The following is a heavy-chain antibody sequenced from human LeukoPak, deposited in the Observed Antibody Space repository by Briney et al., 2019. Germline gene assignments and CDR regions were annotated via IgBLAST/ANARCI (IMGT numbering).Heavy chain of an antibody. J-gene: IGHJ6*02. CDR3: ARGRRYQLYYYYYGMDV. V-gene: IGHV4-34*01. Sequence: SETLSLTCAVFGGSFSGYYWSWIRQSPGKGLEWIGEIDHSGRTNSKSSLKSRVTLSVDTSKNQFSLRLSSVTAADTAVYYCARGRRYQLYYYYYGMDVWGQGTTVTVSS. CDR2: IDHSGRT. D-gene: IGHD2-2*01. CDR1: GGSFSGYY.